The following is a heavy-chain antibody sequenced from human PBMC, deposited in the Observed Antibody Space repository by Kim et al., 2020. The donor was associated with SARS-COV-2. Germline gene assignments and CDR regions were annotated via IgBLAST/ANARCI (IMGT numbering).Heavy chain of an antibody. CDR3: ARERRIAAPPDAFDI. D-gene: IGHD6-6*01. CDR2: IIPILGIA. V-gene: IGHV1-69*04. J-gene: IGHJ3*02. CDR1: GGTFSSYT. Sequence: SVKVSCKASGGTFSSYTISWVRQAPGQGLEWMGRIIPILGIANYAQKFQGRVTITADKSTSTAYMELSSLRSEDTAVYYCARERRIAAPPDAFDIWGQGTMVTVSS.